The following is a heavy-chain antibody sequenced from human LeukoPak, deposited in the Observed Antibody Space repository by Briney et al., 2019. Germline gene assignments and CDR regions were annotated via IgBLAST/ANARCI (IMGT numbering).Heavy chain of an antibody. J-gene: IGHJ4*02. V-gene: IGHV3-21*01. CDR3: ARVDSGYSGYGPFLN. Sequence: GGSLRLSCAASGFTFSSYSMNWVRQAPGKGLEWVSSISSSSSYIYYVDSVKGRFTISRDNAKNSLYLQMNSLRAEDTAVYYCARVDSGYSGYGPFLNWGQGTLVTVSS. CDR2: ISSSSSYI. D-gene: IGHD5-12*01. CDR1: GFTFSSYS.